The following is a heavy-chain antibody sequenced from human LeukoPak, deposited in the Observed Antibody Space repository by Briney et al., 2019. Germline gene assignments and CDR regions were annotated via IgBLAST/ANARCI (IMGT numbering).Heavy chain of an antibody. CDR3: ASTSITIFGVVINWYFDL. CDR2: IYYSGST. V-gene: IGHV4-39*01. D-gene: IGHD3-3*01. CDR1: GGSISSSSYY. Sequence: SETLSLTCTVSGGSISSSSYYWGWIRQPPGKGLEWIGSIYYSGSTYYNPSLKSRVTISVDTSKNQFSLKLSSVTAADTAVYYCASTSITIFGVVINWYFDLWGRGTLVTVSS. J-gene: IGHJ2*01.